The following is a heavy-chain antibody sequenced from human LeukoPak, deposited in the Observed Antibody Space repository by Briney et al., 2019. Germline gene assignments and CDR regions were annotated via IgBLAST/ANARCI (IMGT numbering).Heavy chain of an antibody. CDR1: GFTFSSYA. CDR3: AKTGQYSSGWFPFDY. Sequence: GGSLRLSCAASGFTFSSYAMSWVRQAPGKGLEWVSAISGSGGSTYYADSVKGRFTISRDNSKNTLYLQMNSLRADDTAVYYCAKTGQYSSGWFPFDYWGQGTLVTVSS. D-gene: IGHD6-19*01. V-gene: IGHV3-23*01. CDR2: ISGSGGST. J-gene: IGHJ4*02.